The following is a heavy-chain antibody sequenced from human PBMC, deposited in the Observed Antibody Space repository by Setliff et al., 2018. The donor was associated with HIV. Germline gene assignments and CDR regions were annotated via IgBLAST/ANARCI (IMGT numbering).Heavy chain of an antibody. CDR3: ARAIGDAKDY. V-gene: IGHV4-39*07. D-gene: IGHD2-8*01. CDR2: LYYRGTT. CDR1: GGSISSSSYY. Sequence: SETLSLTCTVSGGSISSSSYYWGWIRQPPGKGPEWMGSLYYRGTTYYNPSPKGRVTISTGTSNNQFSLKLSSVTAADTAVYYCARAIGDAKDYWGQGKLVTVSS. J-gene: IGHJ4*02.